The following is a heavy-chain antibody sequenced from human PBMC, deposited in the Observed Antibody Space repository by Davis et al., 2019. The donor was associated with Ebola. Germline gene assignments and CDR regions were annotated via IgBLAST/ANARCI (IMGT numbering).Heavy chain of an antibody. CDR3: LGSVVPRGPI. J-gene: IGHJ4*02. CDR2: ISDTGSTI. CDR1: GSTFNNYE. D-gene: IGHD2-21*01. V-gene: IGHV3-48*03. Sequence: PGGSLRLSCAASGSTFNNYEINWVRQAPGKGLEWVSYISDTGSTIFYADSARGRFTISRDTAQNSVDLEMNSLRVEDTAVYYCLGSVVPRGPIWGQGTLVSVSS.